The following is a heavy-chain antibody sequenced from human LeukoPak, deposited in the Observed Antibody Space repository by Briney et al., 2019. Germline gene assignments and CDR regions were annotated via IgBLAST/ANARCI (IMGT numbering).Heavy chain of an antibody. Sequence: EGSLRLSCAASGSTFSSYSMNWVRQAPGKGLEWVSSISSSSSYIYYADPVKGRFTISRDNAKNSLYLQMNSLRAEDTAVYYCARDRLREVVVVTEGWFDPWGQGTLVTVSS. CDR1: GSTFSSYS. D-gene: IGHD2-21*02. CDR3: ARDRLREVVVVTEGWFDP. J-gene: IGHJ5*02. V-gene: IGHV3-21*01. CDR2: ISSSSSYI.